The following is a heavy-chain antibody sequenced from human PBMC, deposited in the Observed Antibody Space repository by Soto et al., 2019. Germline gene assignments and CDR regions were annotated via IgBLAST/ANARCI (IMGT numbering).Heavy chain of an antibody. J-gene: IGHJ4*02. D-gene: IGHD3-9*01. CDR2: IWYDGSNK. CDR1: GFTFSSYG. CDR3: ARDVREYFGWLFPQCIDY. Sequence: QVQLVESGGGVVQPGRSLRLSCAASGFTFSSYGMHWVRQAPGKGLEWVAVIWYDGSNKYYADSVKGRFTISRDNSKNTLYLQMNSLRAEDTAVYYCARDVREYFGWLFPQCIDYWGQGTLVTVSS. V-gene: IGHV3-33*01.